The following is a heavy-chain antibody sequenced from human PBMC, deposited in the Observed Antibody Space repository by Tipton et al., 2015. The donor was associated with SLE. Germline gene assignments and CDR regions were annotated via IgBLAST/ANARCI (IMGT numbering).Heavy chain of an antibody. Sequence: TLSLTCSVSGGYISSDIYYWGWIRQPPGKGLEWIGSVYDSGTTYYNPSLKSRVTMSVDTSKNQFSLQLKFVTPEDTAVYYCASGKKTSHWTYDFWGQGTLVTVSS. CDR3: ASGKKTSHWTYDF. CDR1: GGYISSDIYY. CDR2: VYDSGTT. D-gene: IGHD1-1*01. V-gene: IGHV4-39*07. J-gene: IGHJ4*02.